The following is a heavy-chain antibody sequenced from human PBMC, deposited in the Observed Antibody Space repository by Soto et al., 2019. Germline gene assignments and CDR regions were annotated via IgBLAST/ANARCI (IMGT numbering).Heavy chain of an antibody. CDR2: IIPIFGTA. Sequence: QVQLVQSGAEVKKPGSSVQVSCKASGGTFSSYAIRWVRQAPGQGLELMGGIIPIFGTANYAQKFQGRVTITADESTSTAYMELSSLRSEDTAVYYCARALNCGGDCIAGQHWGQGTLGTVSS. J-gene: IGHJ1*01. D-gene: IGHD2-21*02. V-gene: IGHV1-69*12. CDR3: ARALNCGGDCIAGQH. CDR1: GGTFSSYA.